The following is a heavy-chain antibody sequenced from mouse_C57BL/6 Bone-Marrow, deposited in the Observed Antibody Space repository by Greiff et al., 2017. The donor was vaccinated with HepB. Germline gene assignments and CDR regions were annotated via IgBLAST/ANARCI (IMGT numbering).Heavy chain of an antibody. Sequence: DVKLVESRGGLVQPGESLKLSCESNEYEFPSHDMSWVRKTPEKRLELVAAINSDGGSTYYPDTMERRFIISRDNTKKTLYLQMSSLRSEDTALYYCARGDYASPPFAYWGQGTLVTVSA. CDR1: EYEFPSHD. D-gene: IGHD1-1*01. J-gene: IGHJ3*01. V-gene: IGHV5-2*03. CDR3: ARGDYASPPFAY. CDR2: INSDGGST.